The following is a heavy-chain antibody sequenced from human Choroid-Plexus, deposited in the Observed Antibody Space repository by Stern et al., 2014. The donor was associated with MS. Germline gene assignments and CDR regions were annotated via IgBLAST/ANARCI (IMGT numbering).Heavy chain of an antibody. CDR2: VSYDGSNK. J-gene: IGHJ5*02. D-gene: IGHD2/OR15-2a*01. CDR3: AKDRQYLTYFFDH. CDR1: GFTFGSCA. V-gene: IGHV3-30*18. Sequence: QVQLVQSGGGVVQPGRPLRLSCVASGFTFGSCAMHWVRQAPGKGLEWVAGVSYDGSNKYDADSGKGRFTISRDNSQNTLYMQMSSLRPEDTAVYYCAKDRQYLTYFFDHWGQGSLVTVSS.